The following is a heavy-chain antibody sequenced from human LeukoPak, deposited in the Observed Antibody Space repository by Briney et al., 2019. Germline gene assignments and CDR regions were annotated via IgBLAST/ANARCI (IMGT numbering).Heavy chain of an antibody. V-gene: IGHV3-9*01. D-gene: IGHD1-1*01. J-gene: IGHJ4*02. Sequence: GRSLRLSCAASGFTFDGCAMHWVRQAPGKGLEWVSGISWNSGSIGYADSVKGRFTISRDNAKNSLYLQMNSLRAEDTALYYCAKEGRVQADHFDYWGQGTLVTVSS. CDR3: AKEGRVQADHFDY. CDR2: ISWNSGSI. CDR1: GFTFDGCA.